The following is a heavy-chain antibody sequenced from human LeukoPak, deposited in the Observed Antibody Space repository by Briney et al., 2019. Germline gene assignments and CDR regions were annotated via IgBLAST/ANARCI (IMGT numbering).Heavy chain of an antibody. D-gene: IGHD3-10*01. CDR2: IYYDGST. V-gene: IGHV4-39*01. CDR1: GGSISSNIYY. Sequence: SETLSLTCTVSGGSISSNIYYWGWIRQPPEKGLEWIGTIYYDGSTYYNPSLKSRVTISVDTSKNQFSLKLSSVTAADTAVYYCARMDGRYGLGGYYNGEFDYWGQGTLVTVSS. J-gene: IGHJ4*02. CDR3: ARMDGRYGLGGYYNGEFDY.